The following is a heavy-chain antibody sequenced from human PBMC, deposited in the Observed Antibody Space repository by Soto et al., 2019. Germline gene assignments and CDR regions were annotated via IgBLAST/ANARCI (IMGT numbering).Heavy chain of an antibody. CDR1: GGSITGYH. V-gene: IGHV4-59*01. D-gene: IGHD1-26*01. CDR3: ASYIEGGGGRGY. J-gene: IGHJ4*02. CDR2: THGSGIT. Sequence: QVQLQESGPRLVKPSETLSLTCTVSGGSITGYHWSWIRQPPGKGLEWIGYTHGSGITNYNPSLQSRVTISVDTSKNHFSLKLSSVTASDTAVYYCASYIEGGGGRGYWGQGHLLTVSS.